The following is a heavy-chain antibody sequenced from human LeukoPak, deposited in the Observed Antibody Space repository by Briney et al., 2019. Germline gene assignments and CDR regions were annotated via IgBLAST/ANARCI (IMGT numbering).Heavy chain of an antibody. CDR2: INLNGGGT. D-gene: IGHD2-8*01. V-gene: IGHV1-2*02. CDR3: ATRCTNGVCYKAYYMDV. J-gene: IGHJ6*03. CDR1: GYTFADYF. Sequence: ASVKVSCKTSGYTFADYFIHWVRQAPGQGLEWLGWINLNGGGTLSAQKFQGRVTMTRDASISTAYMELSGLRSDDTAVYYCATRCTNGVCYKAYYMDVWGKGTTVTVSS.